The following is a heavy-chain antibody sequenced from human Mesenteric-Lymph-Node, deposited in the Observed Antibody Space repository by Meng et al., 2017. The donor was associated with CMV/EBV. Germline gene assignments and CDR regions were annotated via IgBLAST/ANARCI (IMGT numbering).Heavy chain of an antibody. CDR1: GFAFSSYG. V-gene: IGHV3-21*01. J-gene: IGHJ4*02. D-gene: IGHD1-26*01. CDR3: ARGGGSYRGFDY. Sequence: SCAASGFAFSSYGMSWVRQAPGKELYWVSSISSSSSYVYYADSVKGRFTISRDNAKNSLYLQMNSLRAEDTAVYYCARGGGSYRGFDYWGQGTLVTVSS. CDR2: ISSSSSYV.